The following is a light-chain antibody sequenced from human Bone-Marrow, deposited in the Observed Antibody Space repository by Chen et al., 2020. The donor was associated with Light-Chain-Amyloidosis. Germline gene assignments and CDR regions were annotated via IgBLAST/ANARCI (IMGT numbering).Light chain of an antibody. CDR3: QQYGTSPLT. V-gene: IGKV3-20*01. J-gene: IGKJ4*01. CDR2: GSS. CDR1: QTIRSNY. Sequence: EIVLTQSPGTMSFSPGEGANLSCRASQTIRSNYLTWYQQKFGQAPRLLIYGSSSRATGIPDRFTGSGSGTDCTLTINRLEPEDFAMYYCQQYGTSPLTFGGGTKVEIK.